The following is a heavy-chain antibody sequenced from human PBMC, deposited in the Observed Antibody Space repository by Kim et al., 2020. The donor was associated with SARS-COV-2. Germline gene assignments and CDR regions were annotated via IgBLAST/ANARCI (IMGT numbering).Heavy chain of an antibody. D-gene: IGHD5-18*01. CDR1: GGSMSSYY. Sequence: SETLSLTCTVSGGSMSSYYWSWIRQPPGKGLEWIGSIYDSGSTNYNPSLKSRVSISVDTSKNQFSLKLSSVTAADTAVYYCARARRTGSAYSEIDYWGQGTLVPVSS. J-gene: IGHJ4*02. V-gene: IGHV4-59*13. CDR3: ARARRTGSAYSEIDY. CDR2: IYDSGST.